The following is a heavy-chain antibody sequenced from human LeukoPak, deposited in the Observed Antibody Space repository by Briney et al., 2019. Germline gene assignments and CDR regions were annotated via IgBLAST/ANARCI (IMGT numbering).Heavy chain of an antibody. V-gene: IGHV4-61*02. Sequence: KSSQTLSLTCTISGGSISSGSYYWSWIRQPAGKGLEWIGRIYTSGSTNYNPSLKSRVTISVDTSKNQFSLKLSSVTAADTAVYYCARGRVITMIVVVIHDAFDIWGQGTMVTVSS. J-gene: IGHJ3*02. CDR1: GGSISSGSYY. CDR3: ARGRVITMIVVVIHDAFDI. D-gene: IGHD3-22*01. CDR2: IYTSGST.